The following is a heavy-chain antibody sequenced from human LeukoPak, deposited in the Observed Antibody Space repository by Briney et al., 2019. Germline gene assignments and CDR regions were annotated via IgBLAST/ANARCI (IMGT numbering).Heavy chain of an antibody. V-gene: IGHV2-5*02. CDR2: IYWDDDK. D-gene: IGHD2-15*01. CDR1: GFSLSTSGVG. J-gene: IGHJ4*02. Sequence: SGPTLVKPTQTLTLTCTFSGFSLSTSGVGVGWIRQPPGKALEWLALIYWDDDKRYSPPLKSRLTITKDTSKNQVVLTMTNMDPVDTATYYCAHSLGYCSGGSCYVLFDYWGQGTLVTVSS. CDR3: AHSLGYCSGGSCYVLFDY.